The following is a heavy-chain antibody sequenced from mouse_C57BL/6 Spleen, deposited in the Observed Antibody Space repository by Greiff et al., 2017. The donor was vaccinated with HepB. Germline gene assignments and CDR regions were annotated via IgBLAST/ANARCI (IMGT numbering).Heavy chain of an antibody. CDR2: IYPRSGNT. J-gene: IGHJ3*01. CDR3: ARSEGLPKEGFAY. Sequence: QVQLKQSGAELARPGASVKLSCKASGYTFTSYGISWVKQRTGQGLEWIGEIYPRSGNTYYNEKFKGKATLTADKSSSTAYMELRSLTSEDSAVYFCARSEGLPKEGFAYWGQGTLVTVSA. V-gene: IGHV1-81*01. CDR1: GYTFTSYG. D-gene: IGHD5-5*01.